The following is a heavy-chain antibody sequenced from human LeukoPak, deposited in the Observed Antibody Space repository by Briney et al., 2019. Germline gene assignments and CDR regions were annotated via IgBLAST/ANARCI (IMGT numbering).Heavy chain of an antibody. CDR3: ARQKLITIFGVVHVYFDY. D-gene: IGHD3-3*01. J-gene: IGHJ4*02. CDR1: GGSISSSSYY. Sequence: NASETLSLTCTVSGGSISSSSYYWGWIRQPPGKGLEWIGSIYYSGSTYYNPSLKSRVTISVDTSKNQFSLKLSSVTAADTAVYYCARQKLITIFGVVHVYFDYWGQGTLVTVSS. V-gene: IGHV4-39*01. CDR2: IYYSGST.